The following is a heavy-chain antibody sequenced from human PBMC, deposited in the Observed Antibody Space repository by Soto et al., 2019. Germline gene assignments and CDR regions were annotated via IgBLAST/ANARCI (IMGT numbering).Heavy chain of an antibody. J-gene: IGHJ4*02. CDR1: GFTFSSYS. D-gene: IGHD6-6*01. CDR3: ARDVYSSSRYFDY. Sequence: EVQLVESGGGLVKPGGSLRLSCAASGFTFSSYSMNWVRQAPGKGLEWVSSISSSSSYIYYADSVKGRFTISRDNAKNSLYRQMNSLRAEDTAVYYCARDVYSSSRYFDYWGQVTLVTVSS. V-gene: IGHV3-21*01. CDR2: ISSSSSYI.